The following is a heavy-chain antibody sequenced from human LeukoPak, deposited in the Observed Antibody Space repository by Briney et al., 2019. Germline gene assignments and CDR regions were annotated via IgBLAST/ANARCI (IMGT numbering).Heavy chain of an antibody. J-gene: IGHJ4*02. CDR3: ALSSYDFWSGYYTGFNY. D-gene: IGHD3-3*01. V-gene: IGHV4-39*01. CDR2: IYYSGST. CDR1: GGSTSSSSYY. Sequence: KPSETLSLTCTVSGGSTSSSSYYWGWIRQPPGKGLEWIGSIYYSGSTYYNPSLKSRVTISVDTSKNQFSLKLSSVTAADTAVYYCALSSYDFWSGYYTGFNYWGQGTLVTVSS.